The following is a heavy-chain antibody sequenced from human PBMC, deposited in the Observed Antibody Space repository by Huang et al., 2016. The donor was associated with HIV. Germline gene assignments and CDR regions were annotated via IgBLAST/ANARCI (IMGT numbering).Heavy chain of an antibody. Sequence: VESGGGLVQPGGSLRLSCGGSTVTFSAYWLSWVRQSPGQGMEWVASIRKDGNEKFYVESVKGRFNISRDNAKKLLLLDMTSLQVDETATYFCVTKASAMDVWGQGTTVIVSS. CDR3: VTKASAMDV. D-gene: IGHD2-8*01. CDR1: TVTFSAYW. J-gene: IGHJ6*02. CDR2: IRKDGNEK. V-gene: IGHV3-7*01.